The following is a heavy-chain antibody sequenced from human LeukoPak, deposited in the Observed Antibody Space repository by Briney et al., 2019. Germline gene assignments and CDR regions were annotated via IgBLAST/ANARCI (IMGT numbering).Heavy chain of an antibody. V-gene: IGHV3-9*01. CDR2: ISWNSGSI. CDR1: GFTFDDYA. J-gene: IGHJ4*02. Sequence: SLRLSCAASGFTFDDYAMHWVRQAPGKGLEWASGISWNSGSIGYADSVKGRFTISRDNAKNSLYLQMNSLRAEDTALYYCAKSGPTPYYYDSRPDYFDYWGQGTLVTVSS. CDR3: AKSGPTPYYYDSRPDYFDY. D-gene: IGHD3-22*01.